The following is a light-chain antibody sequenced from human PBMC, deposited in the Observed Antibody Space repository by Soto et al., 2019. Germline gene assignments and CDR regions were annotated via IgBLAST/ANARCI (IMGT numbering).Light chain of an antibody. CDR2: NND. CDR1: SSNIGTNS. CDR3: AAWDDSLNGFYV. J-gene: IGLJ1*01. V-gene: IGLV1-44*01. Sequence: QSVLTQPPSASGTPGQRVTISCSGGSSNIGTNSVNWYQQLPGMAPKLLIYNNDLRPSGVPDRFSGSKSGTSASLAISGLQSEDEADYYCAAWDDSLNGFYVFGIGTKVTVL.